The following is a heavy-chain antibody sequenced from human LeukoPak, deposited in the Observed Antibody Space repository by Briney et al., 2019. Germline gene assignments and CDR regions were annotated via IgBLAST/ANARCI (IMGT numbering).Heavy chain of an antibody. CDR1: GFTFSSHA. CDR2: ISSSGGIT. D-gene: IGHD6-19*01. V-gene: IGHV3-23*01. Sequence: GGSLRLSWAASGFTFSSHAMSWVRQAPGKGLEWVSAISSSGGITYYADSVRGRFTISRDNSKNTLYLQVNSLRAEDTAVYFCAKDLGTSGWHIDYWGQGTLVTVSS. CDR3: AKDLGTSGWHIDY. J-gene: IGHJ4*02.